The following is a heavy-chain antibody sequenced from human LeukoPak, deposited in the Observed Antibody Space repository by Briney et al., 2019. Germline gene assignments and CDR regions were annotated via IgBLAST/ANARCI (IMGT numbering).Heavy chain of an antibody. CDR2: IKQDGSEK. CDR3: ARVGGYNYDYFDY. Sequence: GGSLRLSCAASGFTFSRYWMSWVRQAPGKGREWVANIKQDGSEKYYVDSVKGRFTISRDNAKNSLYLQMNSLRAEDTAVYYCARVGGYNYDYFDYWGQGTLVTVSS. J-gene: IGHJ4*02. D-gene: IGHD5-24*01. V-gene: IGHV3-7*01. CDR1: GFTFSRYW.